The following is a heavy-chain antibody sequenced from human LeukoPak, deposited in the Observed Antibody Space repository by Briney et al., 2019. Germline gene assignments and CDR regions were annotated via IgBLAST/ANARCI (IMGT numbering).Heavy chain of an antibody. J-gene: IGHJ3*02. CDR1: GGSISSYY. CDR2: IYHSGST. Sequence: KPSETLSLTCTVSGGSISSYYWSWIRQPPGKGLEWIGSIYHSGSTYYNPSLKSRVTISVDTSKNQFSLKLSSVTAADTAVYYCARYTGYGGNYNDAFDIWGQGTMVTVSS. D-gene: IGHD4-23*01. CDR3: ARYTGYGGNYNDAFDI. V-gene: IGHV4-59*08.